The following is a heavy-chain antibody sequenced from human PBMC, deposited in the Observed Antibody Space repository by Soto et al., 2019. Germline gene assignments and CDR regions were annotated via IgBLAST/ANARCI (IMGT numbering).Heavy chain of an antibody. D-gene: IGHD2-15*01. CDR2: IYKSATT. CDR3: ARGRYCLTGRCFPNWFDS. CDR1: GDSISSVGYF. Sequence: SETLSLTCSVSGDSISSVGYFWAWIRQPPGQALEYIGYIYKSATTYYNPSFESRVAISLDTSKSQFSLNVTSVTAADTAVYFCARGRYCLTGRCFPNWFDSWGQGTLVTVSS. V-gene: IGHV4-30-4*01. J-gene: IGHJ5*01.